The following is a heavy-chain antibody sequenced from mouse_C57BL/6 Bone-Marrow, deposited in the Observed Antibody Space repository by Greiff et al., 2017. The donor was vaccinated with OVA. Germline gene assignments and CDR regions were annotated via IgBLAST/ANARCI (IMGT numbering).Heavy chain of an antibody. J-gene: IGHJ2*01. CDR3: TSRPLRSYYFDY. V-gene: IGHV1-5*01. D-gene: IGHD1-1*01. CDR1: GYTFTSYW. Sequence: VHVKQSGTVLARPGASVKMSCKTSGYTFTSYWMHWVKQRPGQGLEWIGAIYPGNSDTSYNQKFKGKAKLTAVTSASTAYMELSSLTNEDSAVYYCTSRPLRSYYFDYWGQGTTLTVSS. CDR2: IYPGNSDT.